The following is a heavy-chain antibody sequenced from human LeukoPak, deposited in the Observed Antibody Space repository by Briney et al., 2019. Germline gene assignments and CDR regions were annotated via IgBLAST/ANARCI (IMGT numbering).Heavy chain of an antibody. J-gene: IGHJ3*02. V-gene: IGHV4-59*08. D-gene: IGHD3-16*01. CDR3: ARRNVLTEGEAFDI. CDR1: GGSISSYY. Sequence: SETLSLTCAVSGGSISSYYWTWIRQPPGTGLEWIGYVYNSGNTNNGNTNYNPSLRSRVTISIDASKNQFSLKLNSVTAADTAVYYCARRNVLTEGEAFDIWGQGTLVTVSS. CDR2: VYNSGNT.